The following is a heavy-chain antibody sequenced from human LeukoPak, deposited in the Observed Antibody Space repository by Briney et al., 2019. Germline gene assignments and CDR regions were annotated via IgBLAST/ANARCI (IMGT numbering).Heavy chain of an antibody. Sequence: GGSLRLSCAASGFTFSSYSMNWVRQAPGKGLEWVSSISSSSSYIYYADSVKGRFTISRDNAKNSLYLQMNSLRAEDTAVYYCARVVDGPIMPYYGMDVWGQGTTVTVSS. J-gene: IGHJ6*02. CDR2: ISSSSSYI. V-gene: IGHV3-21*01. D-gene: IGHD2-21*01. CDR1: GFTFSSYS. CDR3: ARVVDGPIMPYYGMDV.